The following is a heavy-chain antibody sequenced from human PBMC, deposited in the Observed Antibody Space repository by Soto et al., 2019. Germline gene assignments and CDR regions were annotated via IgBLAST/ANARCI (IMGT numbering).Heavy chain of an antibody. V-gene: IGHV3-48*01. J-gene: IGHJ3*02. Sequence: PGGSLRLSCAASGFTFSSYSMNWVRQAPGKGLEWVSYISSSSSTIYYADSVKGRFTISRDNAKNSLYLQMNSLRAEDTAVYYCARDQVYYGSGSYYKVETDAFEIWGQGTMVTVSS. CDR2: ISSSSSTI. D-gene: IGHD3-10*01. CDR1: GFTFSSYS. CDR3: ARDQVYYGSGSYYKVETDAFEI.